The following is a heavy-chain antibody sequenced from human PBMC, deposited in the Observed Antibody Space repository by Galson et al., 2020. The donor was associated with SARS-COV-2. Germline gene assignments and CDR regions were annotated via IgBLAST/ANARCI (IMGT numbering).Heavy chain of an antibody. CDR3: ARHGSSWYYFDY. CDR1: DYSITRGYY. V-gene: IGHV4-38-2*01. J-gene: IGHJ4*02. Sequence: SETLSLTCGVSDYSITRGYYWAWVRQSPGKGLEWIGSIYYGGNSYQNPSLKSRVTMSVDTSKNQFSLRLDSVTAADRAMYYCARHGSSWYYFDYWGQGALVTVSS. CDR2: IYYGGNS. D-gene: IGHD6-13*01.